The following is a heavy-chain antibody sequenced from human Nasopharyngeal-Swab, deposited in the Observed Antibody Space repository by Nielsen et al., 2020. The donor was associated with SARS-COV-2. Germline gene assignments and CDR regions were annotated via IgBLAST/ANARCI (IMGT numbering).Heavy chain of an antibody. J-gene: IGHJ3*02. CDR3: ARTSTLTTYSSGWNDAFDI. CDR2: IDWDDDK. V-gene: IGHV2-70*04. D-gene: IGHD6-19*01. Sequence: WIRQPPGKALEWLARIDWDDDKFYSTSLKTRLTIPKDTSKNQVVLTMTNMDPVDTATYYCARTSTLTTYSSGWNDAFDIWGHGTMVTVSS.